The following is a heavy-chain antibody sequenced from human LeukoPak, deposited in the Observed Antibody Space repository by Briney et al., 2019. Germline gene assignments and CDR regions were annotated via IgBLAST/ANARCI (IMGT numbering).Heavy chain of an antibody. CDR2: IYSGGST. J-gene: IGHJ4*02. Sequence: GGSLRLSCAASGFTVSSNYMSWVRQAPGKGLEWVSVIYSGGSTYYADSVKGRFTISRDNSKNTLYLQMNSLRAEDTAVYYCARGHADTYSSSWYGRFDYWGQGTLVTVSS. D-gene: IGHD6-13*01. CDR1: GFTVSSNY. CDR3: ARGHADTYSSSWYGRFDY. V-gene: IGHV3-53*01.